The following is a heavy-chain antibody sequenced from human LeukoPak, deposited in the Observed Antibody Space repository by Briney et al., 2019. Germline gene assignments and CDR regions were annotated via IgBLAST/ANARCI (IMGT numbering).Heavy chain of an antibody. D-gene: IGHD6-13*01. J-gene: IGHJ4*02. V-gene: IGHV5-51*01. CDR1: GYIFTSYW. CDR3: ARQVAAAGKGDY. CDR2: IYPGDSDT. Sequence: GESLKISCKGSGYIFTSYWIGWVRQLPGKGLEWMGIIYPGDSDTRYSPSFQGQVTISADKSSSTAYLQWSSLKTSDIAMYYCARQVAAAGKGDYWGQGTLVTVSS.